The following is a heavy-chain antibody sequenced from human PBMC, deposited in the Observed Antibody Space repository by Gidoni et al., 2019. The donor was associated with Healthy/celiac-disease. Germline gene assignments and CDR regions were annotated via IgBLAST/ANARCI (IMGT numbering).Heavy chain of an antibody. V-gene: IGHV3-64D*06. J-gene: IGHJ4*02. CDR3: VKDRYNWNPPHFDY. D-gene: IGHD1-20*01. Sequence: EVQLVESGGGLVQPGGYLRLSCSASGFTFSSYAMHWVRQAPGNGLEYVSAISSNGGSTYYADSVKGRFTISRDNSKNTLYLQMSSLRAEDTAVYYCVKDRYNWNPPHFDYWGQGTLVTVSS. CDR2: ISSNGGST. CDR1: GFTFSSYA.